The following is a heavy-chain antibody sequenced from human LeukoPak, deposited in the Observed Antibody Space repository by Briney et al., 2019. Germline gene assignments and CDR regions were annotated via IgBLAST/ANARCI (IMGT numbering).Heavy chain of an antibody. J-gene: IGHJ4*02. D-gene: IGHD6-13*01. Sequence: PGGSLRLSCAASGFTFSAYYMSWVRQAPGKGLEWVSYISSSGSTIYYADSVKGRFTISRDNSKNTLYLQMNSLRAEDTAVYYCARMMGSSSWNFDYWGQGTLVTVSS. V-gene: IGHV3-11*01. CDR1: GFTFSAYY. CDR3: ARMMGSSSWNFDY. CDR2: ISSSGSTI.